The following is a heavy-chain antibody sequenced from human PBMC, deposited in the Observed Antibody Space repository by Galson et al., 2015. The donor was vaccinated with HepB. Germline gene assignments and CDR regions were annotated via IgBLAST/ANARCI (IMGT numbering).Heavy chain of an antibody. V-gene: IGHV1-69*04. D-gene: IGHD1-26*01. CDR3: ARDGWSGNYFDGAFDM. CDR1: GGTFSSYS. CDR2: IIPILGRA. J-gene: IGHJ3*02. Sequence: QSGAEVKKPGSSVKVSCKASGGTFSSYSISWVRQAPGQGLEWMGRIIPILGRANYAQKFQVRVTITADKSTNTSYMEVSSLRSEDTAVYYCARDGWSGNYFDGAFDMWGQGTMVTVSS.